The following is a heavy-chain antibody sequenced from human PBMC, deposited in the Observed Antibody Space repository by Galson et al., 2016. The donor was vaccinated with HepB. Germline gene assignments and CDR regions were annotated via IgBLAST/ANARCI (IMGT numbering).Heavy chain of an antibody. CDR2: IYYSGST. D-gene: IGHD6-6*01. V-gene: IGHV4-30-4*08. CDR3: ARPLYSSFTHPDWYFDL. Sequence: TLSLTCTVSGGSISSGGYYWSWIRQHPGKGLEWIGYIYYSGSTYYNPSLKSRVTISVHTSKNLFSLKLTSVTAADTAVYYCARPLYSSFTHPDWYFDLWGRGTLVTVSS. CDR1: GGSISSGGYY. J-gene: IGHJ2*01.